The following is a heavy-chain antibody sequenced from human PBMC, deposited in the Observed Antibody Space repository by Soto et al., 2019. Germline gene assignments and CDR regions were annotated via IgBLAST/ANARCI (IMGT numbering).Heavy chain of an antibody. Sequence: GGSLRLSCAASGFTFSSYSMNWVRQAPGKGLEWVSYISSSSSTIYYADSVKGRFTISRDNAKNSLHLQMNSLRDEDTAVYYCAREGDYYDSSGYWLNAFDIWGQGTMVTV. CDR2: ISSSSSTI. D-gene: IGHD3-22*01. J-gene: IGHJ3*02. CDR1: GFTFSSYS. CDR3: AREGDYYDSSGYWLNAFDI. V-gene: IGHV3-48*02.